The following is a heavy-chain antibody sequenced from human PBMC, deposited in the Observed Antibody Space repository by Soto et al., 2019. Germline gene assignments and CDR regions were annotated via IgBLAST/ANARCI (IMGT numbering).Heavy chain of an antibody. CDR3: ASQREYCSSTSLYGGVYY. J-gene: IGHJ4*02. V-gene: IGHV1-69*02. CDR1: GGTCSIYT. D-gene: IGHD2-2*01. Sequence: QVQLVQSGAEVKKPGSSLKVSCKASGGTCSIYTISWVRQAPGQGLEWLGSIIPILGVANFAQKFRGRVTITADKSKSTAYLERSGLRSEDTAVYYCASQREYCSSTSLYGGVYYCGQGTLGTVSS. CDR2: IIPILGVA.